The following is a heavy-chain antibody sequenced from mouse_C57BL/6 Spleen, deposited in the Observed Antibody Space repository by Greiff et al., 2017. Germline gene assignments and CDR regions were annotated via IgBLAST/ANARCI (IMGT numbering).Heavy chain of an antibody. D-gene: IGHD2-5*01. Sequence: QVTLKESGAELARPGASVKLSCKASGYTFTSYGISWVKQRTGQGLEWIGEIYPRRGNTYYNEKFKGKATLTADTSSNTAYLQLSSLTSEDTAVYYCTPYYINLFDDWGQGTTLTVSS. V-gene: IGHV1-81*01. CDR3: TPYYINLFDD. CDR1: GYTFTSYG. J-gene: IGHJ2*01. CDR2: IYPRRGNT.